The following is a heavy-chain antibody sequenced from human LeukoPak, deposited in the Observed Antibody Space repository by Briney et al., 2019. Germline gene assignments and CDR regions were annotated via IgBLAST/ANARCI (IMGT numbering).Heavy chain of an antibody. D-gene: IGHD3-16*01. CDR3: ASDSDFRGGWAWFDP. CDR1: GGTFISYA. J-gene: IGHJ5*02. Sequence: ASVKVSCKASGGTFISYAISWVRQAPGQGLEWMGGIIPIFGTANYAQKFQGRVTITADESTSTACMELSSLRSEDTAVYYCASDSDFRGGWAWFDPWGQGTLVTVSS. V-gene: IGHV1-69*13. CDR2: IIPIFGTA.